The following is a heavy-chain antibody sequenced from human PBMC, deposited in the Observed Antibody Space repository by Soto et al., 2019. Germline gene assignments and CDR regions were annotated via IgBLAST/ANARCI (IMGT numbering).Heavy chain of an antibody. J-gene: IGHJ4*02. CDR1: GGSISSGGYY. Sequence: SETLSLTCTVSGGSISSGGYYWSWIRQHPGKGLEWIGYIYYSGSTYYNPSLKSRVTISVDTSKNQFSLKLSSVTAADTAVYYCARDPYHDYGDHSFDYWGQGTLVTVSS. CDR2: IYYSGST. D-gene: IGHD4-17*01. CDR3: ARDPYHDYGDHSFDY. V-gene: IGHV4-31*03.